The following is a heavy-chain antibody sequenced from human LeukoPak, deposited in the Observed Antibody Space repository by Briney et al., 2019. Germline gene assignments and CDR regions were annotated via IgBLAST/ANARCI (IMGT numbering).Heavy chain of an antibody. Sequence: GASVKVSCKASGYTFTGYYMHWVRQAPGQGLEWMGWINPNSGGTNYAQKFQGRVTMTRDTSISTAYMELSRLRSDDTAVNYCARDGGIAAAGDYYYYYGMDVWGQGTTVTVSS. J-gene: IGHJ6*02. D-gene: IGHD6-13*01. V-gene: IGHV1-2*02. CDR2: INPNSGGT. CDR1: GYTFTGYY. CDR3: ARDGGIAAAGDYYYYYGMDV.